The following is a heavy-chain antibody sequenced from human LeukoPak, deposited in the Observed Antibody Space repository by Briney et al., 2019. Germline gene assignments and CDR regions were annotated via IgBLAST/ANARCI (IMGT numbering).Heavy chain of an antibody. CDR1: GYTFTGYY. CDR3: ARDLFQDYDFWSGYPDAFDI. V-gene: IGHV1-2*02. CDR2: INPNSGGT. J-gene: IGHJ3*02. Sequence: GASVKVSCKASGYTFTGYYMHWVRQAPGQGLEWMGWINPNSGGTNYAQKFQGRVTMTRDTSISTAYMELSRLRSDDTAVYYCARDLFQDYDFWSGYPDAFDIWGQGTMVTVSS. D-gene: IGHD3-3*01.